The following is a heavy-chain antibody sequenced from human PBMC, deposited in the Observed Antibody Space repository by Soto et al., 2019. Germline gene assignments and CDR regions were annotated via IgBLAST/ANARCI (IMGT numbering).Heavy chain of an antibody. CDR3: ARDSSGGSCYTGMDV. CDR2: ISSSGYI. Sequence: EVQLVASGGGLVKPGGSLSLSCAASGFNFNSYTINWVRQAPGKRLEWLSSISSSGYIFSTDSVRGRFTISRDNAKNSVYLQINSLRAEDTAVYLCARDSSGGSCYTGMDVWGQGTTVTAS. CDR1: GFNFNSYT. J-gene: IGHJ6*02. D-gene: IGHD2-15*01. V-gene: IGHV3-21*01.